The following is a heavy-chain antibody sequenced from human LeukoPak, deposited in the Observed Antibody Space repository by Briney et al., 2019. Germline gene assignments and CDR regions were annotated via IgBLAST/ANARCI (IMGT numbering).Heavy chain of an antibody. J-gene: IGHJ4*02. CDR2: ITGNGGAT. V-gene: IGHV3-23*01. CDR3: AKDRGRYYDSNGYYWGYCFDS. Sequence: GGSLRLSCAASGFTFSTYAVSWVRQAPGKGLEWVSAITGNGGATYYADSVKGRFTISRDNSKNTLYLQMSSLRAEDTAVYYCAKDRGRYYDSNGYYWGYCFDSWGQGILVTVST. D-gene: IGHD3-22*01. CDR1: GFTFSTYA.